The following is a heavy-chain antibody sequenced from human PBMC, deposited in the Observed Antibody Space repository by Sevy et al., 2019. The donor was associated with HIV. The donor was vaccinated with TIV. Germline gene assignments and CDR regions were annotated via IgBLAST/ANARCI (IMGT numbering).Heavy chain of an antibody. CDR1: GFTFSSYA. Sequence: GGSLKLSCAASGFTFSSYAVSWVRHAPGKGLEWVSFISGSGGTTYYADSVKGRFTISRDNSKNILYLQMNSLRAEDTAVYYCARSDDSSGYYLYYFEYWGQGTVVTVSS. CDR3: ARSDDSSGYYLYYFEY. D-gene: IGHD3-22*01. J-gene: IGHJ4*02. V-gene: IGHV3-23*01. CDR2: ISGSGGTT.